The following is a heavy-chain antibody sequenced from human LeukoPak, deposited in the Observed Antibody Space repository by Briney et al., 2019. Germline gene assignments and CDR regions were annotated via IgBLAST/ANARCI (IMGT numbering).Heavy chain of an antibody. Sequence: GGSLRLSCAASGFTFSSYWMHWVRQAPGKGLEWVSGINWNSGSIDYAESVKGRFTISRDNAKNSLYLQMNSLRAEDTALYYCAKDMMAIVGGTTSAFDMWGQGTMVTVSS. CDR3: AKDMMAIVGGTTSAFDM. V-gene: IGHV3-9*01. CDR1: GFTFSSYW. J-gene: IGHJ3*02. D-gene: IGHD1-26*01. CDR2: INWNSGSI.